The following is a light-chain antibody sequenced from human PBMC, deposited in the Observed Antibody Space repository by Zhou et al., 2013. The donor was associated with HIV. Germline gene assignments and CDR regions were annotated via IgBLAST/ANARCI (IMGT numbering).Light chain of an antibody. J-gene: IGKJ5*01. V-gene: IGKV3-20*01. CDR1: QSVSNTY. CDR2: AAS. Sequence: EIVLTQSPGTLSLSPGERATLSCRASQSVSNTYLAWYHQKPGQAPRLLIYAASTRATGVPDRFSGSGSGTDFTLTISRLEPEDFAVYYCQQYGSSPPVTFGQGTRLEIK. CDR3: QQYGSSPPVT.